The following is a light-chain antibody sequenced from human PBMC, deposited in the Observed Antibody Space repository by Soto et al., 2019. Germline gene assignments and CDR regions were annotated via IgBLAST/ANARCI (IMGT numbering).Light chain of an antibody. Sequence: EIVMTQSPATLSVSPGERVTLSCRASQSVSSDLAWYQQKPGQAPRLLIYAASTRATGIPARFSGSGSGTEFTLTISGLQSEDFATYYCQQYNNWPVTFGGGTKVDIK. CDR3: QQYNNWPVT. V-gene: IGKV3-15*01. CDR1: QSVSSD. J-gene: IGKJ4*01. CDR2: AAS.